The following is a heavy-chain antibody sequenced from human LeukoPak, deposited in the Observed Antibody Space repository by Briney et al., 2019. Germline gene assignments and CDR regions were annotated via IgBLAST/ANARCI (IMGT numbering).Heavy chain of an antibody. D-gene: IGHD3-22*01. Sequence: GESLKISCAASGFTFSSYAMSWVRQAPGKGLEWVSAISGSGGSTYYADSVKGRFTISRDNSKNTLYLQMNSLRAEDTAVYYCAKRIFVTYYYDSSGYYPLDYWGQGTLVTVSS. CDR1: GFTFSSYA. CDR3: AKRIFVTYYYDSSGYYPLDY. V-gene: IGHV3-23*01. J-gene: IGHJ4*02. CDR2: ISGSGGST.